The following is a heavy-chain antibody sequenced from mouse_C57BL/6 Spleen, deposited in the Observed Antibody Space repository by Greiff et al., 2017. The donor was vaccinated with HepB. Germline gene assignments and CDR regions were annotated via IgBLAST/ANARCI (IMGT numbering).Heavy chain of an antibody. V-gene: IGHV1-22*01. CDR3: ANYYGSSYEGYFDY. CDR2: INPNNGGT. D-gene: IGHD1-1*01. Sequence: VHVKQSGPELVKPGASVKMSCKASGYTFTDYNMHWVKQSHGKSLEWIGYINPNNGGTSYNQKFKGKATLTVNKSSSTAYMELRSLTSEDSAVYYCANYYGSSYEGYFDYWGQGTTLTVSS. J-gene: IGHJ2*01. CDR1: GYTFTDYN.